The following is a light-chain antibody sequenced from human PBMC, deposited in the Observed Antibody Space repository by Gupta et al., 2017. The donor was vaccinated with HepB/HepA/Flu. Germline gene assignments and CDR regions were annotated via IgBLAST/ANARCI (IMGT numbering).Light chain of an antibody. J-gene: IGKJ2*04. CDR2: AAS. V-gene: IGKV1-39*01. CDR1: QSINSY. CDR3: QQSYSTPCS. Sequence: DIQLTHSPSSLSASVGDSVTITCRASQSINSYLNWYQQKPGKAPKLLIYAASSLQSGVPARFSGSGSGTDFTLTISSLQAEDVAAYYCQQSYSTPCSFGQGTKLEIK.